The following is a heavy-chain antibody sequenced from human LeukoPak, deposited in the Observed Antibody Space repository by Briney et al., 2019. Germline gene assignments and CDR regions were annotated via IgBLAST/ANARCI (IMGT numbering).Heavy chain of an antibody. D-gene: IGHD3-10*01. CDR1: RYTLTGYN. V-gene: IGHV1-2*02. CDR2: IKPNSGGT. CDR3: ARAPLYYYGSGSLDY. J-gene: IGHJ4*02. Sequence: GASVKVSCKPSRYTLTGYNMHSVRQAPEQGLEWVGWIKPNSGGTNYTQKFQGRVTMTRDTSISTAYMELSRLRSDDTAVYYCARAPLYYYGSGSLDYWGQGTLVTVSS.